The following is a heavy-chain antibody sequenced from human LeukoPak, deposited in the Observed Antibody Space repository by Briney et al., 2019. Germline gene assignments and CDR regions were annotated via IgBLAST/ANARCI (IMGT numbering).Heavy chain of an antibody. CDR2: ISSSGSTI. V-gene: IGHV3-11*01. CDR1: GFTFSDYY. D-gene: IGHD3-22*01. J-gene: IGHJ3*02. Sequence: GGSLRLSCAAAGFTFSDYYMSWIRQAPGKGLEWVSYISSSGSTIYYADSLKGRFTISRDNAKNSLYLQMNSLRAEDTAVYYCARDENYYDSPHAFDTWGQGTMVTVSS. CDR3: ARDENYYDSPHAFDT.